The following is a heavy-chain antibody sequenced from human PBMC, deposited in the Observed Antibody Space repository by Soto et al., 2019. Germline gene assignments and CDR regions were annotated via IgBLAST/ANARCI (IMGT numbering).Heavy chain of an antibody. J-gene: IGHJ6*02. V-gene: IGHV1-46*01. CDR1: GYTFTSYY. D-gene: IGHD2-8*01. Sequence: QVQLVQSGAEVKKPGASVKVSCKASGYTFTSYYMHWVRQAPGQGLEWMGIINPSGGSTSYAQTFQGRVTMTRDKSTRTVYMELSSLTSEDTAVYYCARKARYCTNGVCSAYGMDVWGQGTTVTVSS. CDR3: ARKARYCTNGVCSAYGMDV. CDR2: INPSGGST.